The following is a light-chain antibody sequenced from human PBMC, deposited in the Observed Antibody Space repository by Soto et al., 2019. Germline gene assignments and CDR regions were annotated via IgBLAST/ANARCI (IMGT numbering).Light chain of an antibody. CDR2: DVS. J-gene: IGLJ1*01. V-gene: IGLV2-14*01. Sequence: QSVLTQPASVSGSPGQSITISCTGTSSDVGGYNYVSWYQQHPGKAPKLMIYDVSNRPSGVSNRFSGSKSGNTASLTISGLQAEDEADYYFSSYTSSSRYVFGTGTKLTVL. CDR3: SSYTSSSRYV. CDR1: SSDVGGYNY.